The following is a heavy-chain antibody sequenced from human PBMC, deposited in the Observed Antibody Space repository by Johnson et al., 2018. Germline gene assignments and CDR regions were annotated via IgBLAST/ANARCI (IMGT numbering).Heavy chain of an antibody. V-gene: IGHV1-69*12. D-gene: IGHD3-22*01. CDR2: IITIFGTA. Sequence: QVQLVQSGAEVKKPGSSVKVSCKASGGTFSSYAINWVRQAPGQGLEWMGGIITIFGTAHYAQKFQGRVTITADESTVTACMERSSLRSEDTAVYYCARDREYYSDGSGYYHDAFGIWGQGTMVTVSS. J-gene: IGHJ3*02. CDR1: GGTFSSYA. CDR3: ARDREYYSDGSGYYHDAFGI.